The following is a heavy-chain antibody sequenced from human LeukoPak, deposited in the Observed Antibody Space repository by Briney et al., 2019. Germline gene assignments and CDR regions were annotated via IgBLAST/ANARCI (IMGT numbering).Heavy chain of an antibody. CDR2: ISGSGGST. Sequence: GGSLRLSCAASGFTFSSYAMSWVRQAPGKGLEWVSLISGSGGSTYHADSVKGRFTISRDNSKNTLYLQMNSLRAEDTAVFYCAKDRDDYVWGSYLGAFDIWGQGTMVTVSS. J-gene: IGHJ3*02. CDR3: AKDRDDYVWGSYLGAFDI. CDR1: GFTFSSYA. V-gene: IGHV3-23*01. D-gene: IGHD3-16*01.